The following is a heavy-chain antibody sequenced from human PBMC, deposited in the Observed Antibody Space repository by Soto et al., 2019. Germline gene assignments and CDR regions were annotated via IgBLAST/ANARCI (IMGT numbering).Heavy chain of an antibody. V-gene: IGHV4-59*01. J-gene: IGHJ6*02. CDR1: GGSISGYY. Sequence: PSETLSLTCTVSGGSISGYYWSWIRQPPGKGLEWIGYIFYRGNTLYNPSLQSRVTISVDASKNQFFLGLTSVTAADTAVYYCTRHAIIPKLQYGMDVWGQGASVTVSS. D-gene: IGHD1-1*01. CDR3: TRHAIIPKLQYGMDV. CDR2: IFYRGNT.